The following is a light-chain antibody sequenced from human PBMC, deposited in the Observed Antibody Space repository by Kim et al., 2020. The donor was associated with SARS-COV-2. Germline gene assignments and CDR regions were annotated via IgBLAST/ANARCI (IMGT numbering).Light chain of an antibody. CDR3: QQYNNWPLALT. J-gene: IGKJ4*01. CDR1: QSVSSN. CDR2: GAS. V-gene: IGKV3-15*01. Sequence: EIVMTQSPATLSVSPGERATLSCRASQSVSSNLAWYQQKPGQAPRLLIYGASTRATGIPARFSGSGSGTEFTLTISSLQSEDFAVYYCQQYNNWPLALTFGGGTKVEI.